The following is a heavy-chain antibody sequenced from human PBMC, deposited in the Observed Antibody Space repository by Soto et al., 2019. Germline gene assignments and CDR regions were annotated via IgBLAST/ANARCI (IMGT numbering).Heavy chain of an antibody. CDR1: GFTFGDYA. CDR2: IRSKAYGGTT. V-gene: IGHV3-49*03. CDR3: TRDSGYGDPNYYYYYMDV. Sequence: PGGALRPSCTASGFTFGDYALSLFRPAPGKGLEWGGFIRSKAYGGTTEYAASVKGRFAISRDDSKSIAYLQMNSLKTEDTAVYYCTRDSGYGDPNYYYYYMDVWGKGTTVTVSS. J-gene: IGHJ6*03. D-gene: IGHD4-17*01.